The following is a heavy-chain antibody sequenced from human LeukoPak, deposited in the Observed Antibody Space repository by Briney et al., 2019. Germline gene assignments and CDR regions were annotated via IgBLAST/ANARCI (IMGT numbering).Heavy chain of an antibody. CDR1: GGSIRSRSHH. D-gene: IGHD3-22*01. J-gene: IGHJ4*02. V-gene: IGHV4-39*07. CDR2: IYYSGRT. Sequence: SGTLSLTCTVSGGSIRSRSHHSGWIREPPREGLEWIGGIYYSGRTYYNPSLKSRVTISVATSKNQFSLKLSSVTAADTAAYYCARDRYYYASSGSQFDYWGQGTLVTVSS. CDR3: ARDRYYYASSGSQFDY.